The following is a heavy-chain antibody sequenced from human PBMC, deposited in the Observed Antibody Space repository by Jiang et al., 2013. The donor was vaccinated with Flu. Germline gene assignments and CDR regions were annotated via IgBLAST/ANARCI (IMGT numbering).Heavy chain of an antibody. D-gene: IGHD2-2*01. J-gene: IGHJ4*02. V-gene: IGHV3-23*01. Sequence: AISGSGGSTYYADSVKGRFTISRDNSKNTLYLQMNSLRAEDTAVYYCAKDRGEHPMELVPAAPLIDYWGQGTLVTVSS. CDR2: ISGSGGST. CDR3: AKDRGEHPMELVPAAPLIDY.